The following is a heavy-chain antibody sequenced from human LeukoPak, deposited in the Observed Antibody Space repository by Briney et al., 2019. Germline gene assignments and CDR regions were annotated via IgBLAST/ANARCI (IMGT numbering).Heavy chain of an antibody. V-gene: IGHV3-48*01. J-gene: IGHJ3*02. Sequence: GGSLRLSCAASGFTFSSYSMHWVRQAPGKGLEWVSYISSSRSTIYYADSVKGRFTISRDNAKNSLYLQMNSLRAEDTAVYYCARGTGRGYSYGYYGAFDIWGQGTMVTVSS. CDR3: ARGTGRGYSYGYYGAFDI. D-gene: IGHD5-18*01. CDR1: GFTFSSYS. CDR2: ISSSRSTI.